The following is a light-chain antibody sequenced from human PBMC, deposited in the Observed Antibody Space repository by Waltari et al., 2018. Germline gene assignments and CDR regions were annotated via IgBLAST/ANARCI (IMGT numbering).Light chain of an antibody. V-gene: IGLV2-23*02. J-gene: IGLJ1*01. CDR3: FSYTGDTTLYV. Sequence: QSALTQPASVSGSPGQSITISCTGTSNDVGTSNLVSWYQQYPGKVPQLIIYEVNKRPSGVSHRFSGSKSRNTASLTISGLQAEDEADYYCFSYTGDTTLYVFGTGTKVTVL. CDR1: SNDVGTSNL. CDR2: EVN.